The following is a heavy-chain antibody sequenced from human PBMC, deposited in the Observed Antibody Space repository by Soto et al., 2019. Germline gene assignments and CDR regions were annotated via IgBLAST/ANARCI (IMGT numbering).Heavy chain of an antibody. V-gene: IGHV3-64*01. D-gene: IGHD4-4*01. CDR3: ARARMTTVTTSWFDP. Sequence: HPGXSLRLSCAASGFTFSSYAMHCVRQAPVKGLEYVSAISSNGGSTYYANSVKGRFTISRDNSKNTLYLQMGSLRAEDMAVYYCARARMTTVTTSWFDPWGQGTLVTVSS. CDR1: GFTFSSYA. CDR2: ISSNGGST. J-gene: IGHJ5*02.